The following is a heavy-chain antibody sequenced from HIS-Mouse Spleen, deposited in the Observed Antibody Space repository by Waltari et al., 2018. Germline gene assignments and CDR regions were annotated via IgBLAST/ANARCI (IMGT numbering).Heavy chain of an antibody. J-gene: IGHJ2*01. V-gene: IGHV4-39*07. CDR2: IYYSGST. CDR3: AREIPYSSSWYDWYFDL. D-gene: IGHD6-13*01. CDR1: GRSISSSSYH. Sequence: QLQLQESGPGLVKPSETLSLTCPVPGRSISSSSYHSGRIRQPPGKGLEWIGSIYYSGSTYYNPSLKSRVTISVDTSKNQFSLKLSSVTAADTAVYYCAREIPYSSSWYDWYFDLWGRGTLVTVSS.